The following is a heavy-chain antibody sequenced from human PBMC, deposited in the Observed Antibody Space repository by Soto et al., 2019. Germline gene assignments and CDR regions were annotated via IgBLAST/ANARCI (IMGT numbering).Heavy chain of an antibody. CDR3: ARDLELTVTTGWYYYGMDV. CDR1: GYTFTSYG. Sequence: QVQLVQSGAEVKKPGASVKVSCKASGYTFTSYGISWVRQAPGQGLEWMGWISAYNGNTNYAQKLQGRVTMTTDTXXSXAXRELRSLRSDDTAVYYCARDLELTVTTGWYYYGMDVWGQGTTVTVSS. V-gene: IGHV1-18*01. D-gene: IGHD4-17*01. J-gene: IGHJ6*02. CDR2: ISAYNGNT.